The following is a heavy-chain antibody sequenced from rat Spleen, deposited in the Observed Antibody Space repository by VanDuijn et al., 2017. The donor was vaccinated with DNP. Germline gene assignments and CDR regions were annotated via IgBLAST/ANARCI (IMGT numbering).Heavy chain of an antibody. V-gene: IGHV5-19*01. CDR3: TTEMADY. CDR1: GFTFTNYG. CDR2: ISYDGSST. J-gene: IGHJ2*01. Sequence: EVQLVESGGGLVQPGRSLKLSCAASGFTFTNYGMHWIRQAPTQGLEWVATISYDGSSTYYRDSVKGRFTISRDNAKSTLYLQMDSLRSEDTATYYCTTEMADYWGQGVMVTVSS. D-gene: IGHD1-12*02.